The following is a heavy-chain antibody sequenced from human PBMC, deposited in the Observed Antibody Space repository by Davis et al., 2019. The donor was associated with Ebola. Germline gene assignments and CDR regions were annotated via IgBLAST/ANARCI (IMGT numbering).Heavy chain of an antibody. CDR3: TTSINQDY. Sequence: GESLKISCAASGFTFSNAWMNWVRQAPGKGLEWVGRIKGKTDGGTTDYAAPVKGRFTISRDDSKNTLYLQMNSLKTEDTAVYYCTTSINQDYWGQGTLVTVSS. D-gene: IGHD3-10*01. CDR1: GFTFSNAW. J-gene: IGHJ4*02. V-gene: IGHV3-15*07. CDR2: IKGKTDGGTT.